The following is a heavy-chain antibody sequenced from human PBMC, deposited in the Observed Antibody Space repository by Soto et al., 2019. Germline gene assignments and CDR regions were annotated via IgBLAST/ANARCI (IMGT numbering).Heavy chain of an antibody. Sequence: SEALSLTCTVSGGSISSGGYYWSWIRQHPGKGLEWIGYIYYSGSTYYNPSLKSRVTISVDTSKNQFSLKLSSVTAADTAVYYCARVRDGYPNWFDPWGQATLVTVSS. D-gene: IGHD5-12*01. CDR2: IYYSGST. CDR1: GGSISSGGYY. V-gene: IGHV4-31*03. CDR3: ARVRDGYPNWFDP. J-gene: IGHJ5*02.